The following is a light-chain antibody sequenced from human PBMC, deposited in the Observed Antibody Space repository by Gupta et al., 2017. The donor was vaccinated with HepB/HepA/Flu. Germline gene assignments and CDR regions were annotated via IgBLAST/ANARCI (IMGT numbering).Light chain of an antibody. CDR2: GAS. J-gene: IGKJ3*01. V-gene: IGKV3-20*01. CDR1: QSVSSSY. Sequence: EIVLPQSPGTLSLSPVERATLSCRASQSVSSSYVAWYQQKPGQAPRLLIYGASSRATGIPDRVSGSGSGTDFTLTISRLEPEDFAVYYCQQYGSSPPEFTFGPGTKVDIK. CDR3: QQYGSSPPEFT.